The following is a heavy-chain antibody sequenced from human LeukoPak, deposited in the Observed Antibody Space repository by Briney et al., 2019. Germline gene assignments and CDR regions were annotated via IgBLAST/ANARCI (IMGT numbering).Heavy chain of an antibody. CDR1: GGSISSSDYY. J-gene: IGHJ5*02. CDR3: ARALGYCSGGSCTRGYNWFDP. Sequence: PSETLSLTCTVSGGSISSSDYYWGWIRQPPGKGLEWIGSIYYGGSTYYNPSLKSRVTISVDTSMNQFSLKLSFVTTADAAVYYCARALGYCSGGSCTRGYNWFDPWGQGTLVTVPS. D-gene: IGHD2-15*01. CDR2: IYYGGST. V-gene: IGHV4-39*01.